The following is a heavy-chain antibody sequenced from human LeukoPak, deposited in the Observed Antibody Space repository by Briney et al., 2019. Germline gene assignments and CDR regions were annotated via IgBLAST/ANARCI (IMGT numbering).Heavy chain of an antibody. V-gene: IGHV3-64D*06. J-gene: IGHJ4*02. Sequence: SCKASGYTFTSYAMHWVRQAPGKGLEYVSAISSNGGSTYYADSVKGRFTISRDNSKNTLYLQMSSLRAEDTAVYYCVKPRYRSSTSCSGNFDYWGQGTLVTVSS. CDR3: VKPRYRSSTSCSGNFDY. D-gene: IGHD2-2*01. CDR1: GYTFTSYA. CDR2: ISSNGGST.